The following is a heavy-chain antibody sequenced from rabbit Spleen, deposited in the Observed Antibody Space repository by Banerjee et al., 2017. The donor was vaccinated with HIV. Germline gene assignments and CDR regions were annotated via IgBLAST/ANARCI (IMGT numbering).Heavy chain of an antibody. Sequence: QSLEESGGDLVKPGASLTLTCTASGFSFSRSYYMCWARQAPGKGLEWIGCIYTGDDYTYYASWAKDRFTISKTSSTTVTLQVTSLTAADTATYFCARDHYSYRYTDYAANLWGPGTLVTVS. D-gene: IGHD6-1*01. CDR3: ARDHYSYRYTDYAANL. CDR2: IYTGDDYT. J-gene: IGHJ4*01. CDR1: GFSFSRSYY. V-gene: IGHV1S40*01.